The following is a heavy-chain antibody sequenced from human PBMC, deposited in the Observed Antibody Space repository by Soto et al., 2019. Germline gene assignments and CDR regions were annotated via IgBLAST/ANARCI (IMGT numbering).Heavy chain of an antibody. Sequence: GGSLRLSCAASGFTFSSYAMHWVRQAPGKGLEYVSAISSNGGSTYYANSVKGRFTISRDNSKNTLYLQMGSLRAEDMAVYYCARGAAGMITPSNSMPGDYWGQGTLVTVSS. D-gene: IGHD3-16*01. J-gene: IGHJ4*02. CDR3: ARGAAGMITPSNSMPGDY. CDR1: GFTFSSYA. V-gene: IGHV3-64*01. CDR2: ISSNGGST.